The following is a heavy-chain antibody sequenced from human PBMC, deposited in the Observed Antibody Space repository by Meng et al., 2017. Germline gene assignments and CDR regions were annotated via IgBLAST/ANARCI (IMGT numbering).Heavy chain of an antibody. D-gene: IGHD1-26*01. Sequence: GESLKISCAASGFTFSSYGMHWVRQAPGKGLEWVAVIWYDGSNKYYADSVKGRFTISRDNSKNTLYLQMNSLRAEDTAVYYCARDNAQPRPDSGYYYYYGMDVWGQGTTVTVSS. V-gene: IGHV3-33*01. J-gene: IGHJ6*02. CDR3: ARDNAQPRPDSGYYYYYGMDV. CDR1: GFTFSSYG. CDR2: IWYDGSNK.